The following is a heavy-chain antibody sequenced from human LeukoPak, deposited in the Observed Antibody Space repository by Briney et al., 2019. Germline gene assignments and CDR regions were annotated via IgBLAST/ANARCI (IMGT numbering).Heavy chain of an antibody. CDR3: AKDTLGYCSSTSCSYHAFDI. CDR2: ISWNSGSI. CDR1: GFTFDDYA. V-gene: IGHV3-9*01. J-gene: IGHJ3*02. Sequence: GGSLRLSCAASGFTFDDYAMHWVRHAPGKGLEWVSGISWNSGSIDYADSVKGRFTISRDNAKNSLYLQMNSLRAEDTALYYCAKDTLGYCSSTSCSYHAFDIWGQGTMVTVSS. D-gene: IGHD2-2*01.